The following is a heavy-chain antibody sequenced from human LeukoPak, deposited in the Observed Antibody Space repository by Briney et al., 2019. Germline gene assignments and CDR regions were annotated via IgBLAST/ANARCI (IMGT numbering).Heavy chain of an antibody. CDR1: GFTFTSYS. V-gene: IGHV3-23*01. J-gene: IGHJ6*02. CDR2: ISGGGGST. CDR3: AREYSYGYPLGYYYGMDV. D-gene: IGHD5-18*01. Sequence: GGSLRLSCAASGFTFTSYSMNWVRQAPGKGLEWVSTISGGGGSTYYADSVKGRFTISRDNSKNTLYLQMNSLRAEDTAVYYCAREYSYGYPLGYYYGMDVWGQGTTVTVSS.